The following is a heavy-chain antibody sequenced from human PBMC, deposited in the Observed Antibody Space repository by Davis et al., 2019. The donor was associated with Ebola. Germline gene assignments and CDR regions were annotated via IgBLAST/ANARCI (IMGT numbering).Heavy chain of an antibody. V-gene: IGHV4-59*01. D-gene: IGHD5-18*01. J-gene: IGHJ6*02. CDR2: VHHSGST. CDR1: GGSIRSYF. CDR3: ARHYSGTALASYYFYGMDV. Sequence: MPSETLSLTCTVSGGSIRSYFWSWIRKPPGKGLQWIGYVHHSGSTNYNPSFRSRVTMSVDTSKNQFPLTLTSVTAADTAVYYCARHYSGTALASYYFYGMDVWGQGSTVTVSS.